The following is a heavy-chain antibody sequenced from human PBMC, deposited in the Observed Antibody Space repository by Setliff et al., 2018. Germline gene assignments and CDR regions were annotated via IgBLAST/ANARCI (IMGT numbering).Heavy chain of an antibody. D-gene: IGHD2-2*01. CDR1: GFTFNTYL. CDR2: IRDTGTTV. V-gene: IGHV3-48*04. CDR3: AGSRTYIPVLDY. Sequence: GGSLRLSCAASGFTFNTYLMNWVRQAPGKGLEWVSHIRDTGTTVHYADSVKGRFTISRDNAKSSLYLQMNSLSAEDTAIYYCAGSRTYIPVLDYCGQGTLVTVSS. J-gene: IGHJ4*02.